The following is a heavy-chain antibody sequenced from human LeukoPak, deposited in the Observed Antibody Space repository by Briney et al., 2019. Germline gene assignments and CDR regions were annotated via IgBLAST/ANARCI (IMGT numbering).Heavy chain of an antibody. CDR3: ARTVGAIPADAFDI. Sequence: PSETLSLTCTVSGGSISSSSYYWGWIRQPPGKGLEWIGSIYYSGSTYYNPSLKSRVTISVDTSKNQFPLKLSSVTAADTAVYYCARTVGAIPADAFDIWGQGTMVTVSS. CDR2: IYYSGST. J-gene: IGHJ3*02. D-gene: IGHD1-26*01. V-gene: IGHV4-39*06. CDR1: GGSISSSSYY.